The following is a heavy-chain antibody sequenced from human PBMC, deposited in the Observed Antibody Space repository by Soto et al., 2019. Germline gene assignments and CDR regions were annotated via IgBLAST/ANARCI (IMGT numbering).Heavy chain of an antibody. CDR3: VRDYGVGDYSSGYSDAFDI. CDR2: IYSGGST. Sequence: GGSLRLSCAASGFTVSSNYMSWVRQAPGKGLEWVSVIYSGGSTYYADSVKGRFTISRDNSKNTLYLQMNSLRAEDTAVYYCVRDYGVGDYSSGYSDAFDIWGQGTMVTVSS. D-gene: IGHD3-22*01. CDR1: GFTVSSNY. V-gene: IGHV3-66*01. J-gene: IGHJ3*02.